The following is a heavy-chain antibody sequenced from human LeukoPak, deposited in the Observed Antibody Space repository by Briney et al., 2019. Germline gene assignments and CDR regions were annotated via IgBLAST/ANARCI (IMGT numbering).Heavy chain of an antibody. CDR1: GGSFSGYY. Sequence: SETLSLTCAVYGGSFSGYYWSWIRQPPGKGLEWIGEINSSGSINYNPSLKSRATISVDMSKNQFSLKLSSVTAADTAMYYCARDARFGELVDYWGQGTLVTVYS. CDR3: ARDARFGELVDY. D-gene: IGHD3-10*01. CDR2: INSSGSI. V-gene: IGHV4-34*01. J-gene: IGHJ4*02.